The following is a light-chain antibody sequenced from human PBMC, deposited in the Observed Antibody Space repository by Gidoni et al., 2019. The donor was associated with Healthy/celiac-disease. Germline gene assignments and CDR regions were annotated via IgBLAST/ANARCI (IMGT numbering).Light chain of an antibody. Sequence: EIVITQSAATLSVSPGERATLSCRASQSVSSYLAWYQQKPGQAPRLLIYGASIRATGIPARFSGSGSGTEFTLTISSLQSEDFAVYYCQQYNNWPPLTFGGGTKVEIK. CDR3: QQYNNWPPLT. CDR2: GAS. CDR1: QSVSSY. V-gene: IGKV3D-15*01. J-gene: IGKJ4*01.